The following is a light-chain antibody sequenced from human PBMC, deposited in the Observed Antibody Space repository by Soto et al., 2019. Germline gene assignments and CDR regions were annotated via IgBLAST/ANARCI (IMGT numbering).Light chain of an antibody. Sequence: EIVLTQSPGTLSLSPGERATLSCRASQSVSSDYLAWYQQKPGQAPRLLMYGASNRFTGIPDRFSGSGSGTDFTLTISRLEPEDSAVYYCQKYGSSPRFGQGTKVEMK. CDR3: QKYGSSPR. V-gene: IGKV3-20*01. CDR2: GAS. CDR1: QSVSSDY. J-gene: IGKJ1*01.